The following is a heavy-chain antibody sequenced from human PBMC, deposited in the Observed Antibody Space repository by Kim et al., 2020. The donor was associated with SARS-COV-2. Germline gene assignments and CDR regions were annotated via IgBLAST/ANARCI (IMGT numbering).Heavy chain of an antibody. J-gene: IGHJ5*02. Sequence: SETLSLTCTVSGGSISSYYWSWIRQPPGKGLEWIGYIYYSGSTNYNPSLKSRVTISVDTSKNQFSLKLSSVTAADTAVYYCARGSSGGYIRWTLYGSGSYQDNWFDPWGQGTLVTVSS. CDR3: ARGSSGGYIRWTLYGSGSYQDNWFDP. CDR2: IYYSGST. D-gene: IGHD3-10*01. V-gene: IGHV4-59*13. CDR1: GGSISSYY.